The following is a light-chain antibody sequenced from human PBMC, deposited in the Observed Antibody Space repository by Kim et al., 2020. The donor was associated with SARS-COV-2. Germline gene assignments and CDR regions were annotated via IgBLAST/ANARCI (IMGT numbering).Light chain of an antibody. V-gene: IGLV10-54*01. J-gene: IGLJ1*01. Sequence: SQNATRPCTGNSNNVGNRGAAWLQQGPGHPPKLLSYRDNNRPSGVSERFSASRSGNTASLTITGLQPEDEADYYCSAWDTGLNGYVFGTGTKVTVL. CDR2: RDN. CDR1: SNNVGNRG. CDR3: SAWDTGLNGYV.